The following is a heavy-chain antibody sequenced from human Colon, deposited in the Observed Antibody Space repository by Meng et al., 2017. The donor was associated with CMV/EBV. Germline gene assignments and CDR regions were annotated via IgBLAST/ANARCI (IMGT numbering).Heavy chain of an antibody. Sequence: GESLKISCAASGFTFSASTMHWVRQTPGKVLEWVSFIHINGGDEQYADAVRGRFTISRDNSKNTLYLQMSSLRADDTAVYYCADDFWMERGYWGPGTLVTVSS. V-gene: IGHV3-30*02. J-gene: IGHJ4*02. CDR1: GFTFSAST. D-gene: IGHD3-3*01. CDR2: IHINGGDE. CDR3: ADDFWMERGY.